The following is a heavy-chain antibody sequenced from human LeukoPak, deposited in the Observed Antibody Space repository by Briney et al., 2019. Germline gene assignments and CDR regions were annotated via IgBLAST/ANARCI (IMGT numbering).Heavy chain of an antibody. CDR3: ARDVTPAAAGDY. D-gene: IGHD2-2*01. V-gene: IGHV4-38-2*02. J-gene: IGHJ4*02. CDR2: IYHSGST. CDR1: GYSISSGYY. Sequence: SETLSLTCTVSGYSISSGYYWGWIRQPPGKGLEWIGSIYHSGSTYYNPSLKSRVTISVDTSKNQFSLKLSSVTAADTAVYYCARDVTPAAAGDYWGQGTLVTVSS.